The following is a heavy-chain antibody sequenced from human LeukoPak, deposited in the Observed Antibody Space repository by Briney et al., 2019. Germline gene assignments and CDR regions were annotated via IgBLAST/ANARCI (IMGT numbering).Heavy chain of an antibody. Sequence: WIRQPPGKGLEWIGSIYYSGSTYYSPSLKSRVTISVDTSKNQFSLKLSSVTAADTAVYYCASAVAGTPAYWGQGTLVTVSS. V-gene: IGHV4-39*01. D-gene: IGHD6-19*01. CDR2: IYYSGST. J-gene: IGHJ4*02. CDR3: ASAVAGTPAY.